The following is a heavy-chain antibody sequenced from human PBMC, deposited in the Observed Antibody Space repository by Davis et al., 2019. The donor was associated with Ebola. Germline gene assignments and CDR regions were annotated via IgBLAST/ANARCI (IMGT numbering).Heavy chain of an antibody. J-gene: IGHJ4*02. CDR3: ARVLPGLAPRPYHFDY. CDR2: ISTYNGNT. D-gene: IGHD6-6*01. V-gene: IGHV1-18*01. CDR1: GYTFTSYD. Sequence: ASVKVSCKASGYTFTSYDINWVRQAPGQGLEWMGWISTYNGNTHYAQKLQGRVTMTTDTSTSTAYMELSSLKSDDTAVYYCARVLPGLAPRPYHFDYWGQGTLVTVSS.